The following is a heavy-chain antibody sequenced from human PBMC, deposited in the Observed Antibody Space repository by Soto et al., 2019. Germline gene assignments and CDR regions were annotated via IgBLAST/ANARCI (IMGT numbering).Heavy chain of an antibody. CDR1: GFTFSSYA. V-gene: IGHV3-23*01. Sequence: EVQLLESGGGLVQPGGSLRLSCAASGFTFSSYAMRWVRQAPVKGLEWVSAISGSGDSTYYADSVKGRFTISRDKSKNTLYLQMTSLRAEDTAVYYCARRVSGSYYDFWGQGTLVTVSS. CDR3: ARRVSGSYYDF. J-gene: IGHJ4*02. D-gene: IGHD1-26*01. CDR2: ISGSGDST.